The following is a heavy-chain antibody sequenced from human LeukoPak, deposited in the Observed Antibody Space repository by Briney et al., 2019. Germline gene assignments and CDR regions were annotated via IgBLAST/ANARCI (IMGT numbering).Heavy chain of an antibody. V-gene: IGHV3-30*03. CDR2: ISYDGSDK. J-gene: IGHJ4*02. D-gene: IGHD6-13*01. CDR1: GFTFSSYG. CDR3: ALSSSWYGGFFDY. Sequence: GGSLRLSCAASGFTFSSYGMHWVRQAPGKGLEWVALISYDGSDKYYADSVKGRFTISRDNSKNTLYLQMNSLRAEDTAVYYCALSSSWYGGFFDYWGQGTLVTVSS.